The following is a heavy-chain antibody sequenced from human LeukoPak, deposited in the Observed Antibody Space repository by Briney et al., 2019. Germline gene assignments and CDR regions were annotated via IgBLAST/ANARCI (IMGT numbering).Heavy chain of an antibody. CDR2: IKQDGSEK. CDR3: ARGFGELLWYSFDI. Sequence: PGGSLRLSCAASGFTFSSYWMSWVRQAPGKGLEWVANIKQDGSEKYYVDSVKGRFTISRDNAKNSLYLQMNSLRAEDTAVYYCARGFGELLWYSFDIWGQGTMVNVSS. V-gene: IGHV3-7*01. J-gene: IGHJ3*02. D-gene: IGHD3-10*01. CDR1: GFTFSSYW.